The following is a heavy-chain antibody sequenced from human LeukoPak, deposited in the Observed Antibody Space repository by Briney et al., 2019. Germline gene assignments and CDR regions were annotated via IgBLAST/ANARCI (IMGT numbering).Heavy chain of an antibody. J-gene: IGHJ4*02. D-gene: IGHD6-13*01. CDR3: ARDAAKAQLAYFDY. CDR1: GGSISSYY. CDR2: IYYSGST. Sequence: SETLSLTCTVSGGSISSYYWGWIRQPPGKGLEWIGSIYYSGSTYYNPSLKSRVTISVDTSKNQFSLKLSSVTAADTAVYCARDAAKAQLAYFDYWGQGTLVTVSS. V-gene: IGHV4-39*07.